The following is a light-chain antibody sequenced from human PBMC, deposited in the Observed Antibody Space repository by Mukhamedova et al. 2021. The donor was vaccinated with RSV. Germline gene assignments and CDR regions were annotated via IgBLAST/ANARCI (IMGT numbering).Light chain of an antibody. Sequence: SGSSSNIGSNYVYWYQQLPGTAPKLLIYRNNQRPSGVPDRFSGSKSGTSASLAISGLRSEDEADYYCCSYAGSSTVVFGGGTKLT. J-gene: IGLJ2*01. CDR1: SSNIGSNY. CDR3: CSYAGSSTVV. V-gene: IGLV1-47*01. CDR2: RNN.